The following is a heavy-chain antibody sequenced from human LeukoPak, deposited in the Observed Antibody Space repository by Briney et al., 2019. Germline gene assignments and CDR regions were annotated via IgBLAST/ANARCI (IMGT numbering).Heavy chain of an antibody. CDR1: GDSVSSNSAA. J-gene: IGHJ5*02. V-gene: IGHV6-1*01. Sequence: SQTLSLTCAISGDSVSSNSAAWNWIRQSPSRGLEWLGRTYYRSKWYNDYAVSVKSRITINPDTSKNQFSLQLNSVTPEDTAVYYCARAPQLDYGDYVDWFDPWGQGTLVTVSS. D-gene: IGHD4-17*01. CDR2: TYYRSKWYN. CDR3: ARAPQLDYGDYVDWFDP.